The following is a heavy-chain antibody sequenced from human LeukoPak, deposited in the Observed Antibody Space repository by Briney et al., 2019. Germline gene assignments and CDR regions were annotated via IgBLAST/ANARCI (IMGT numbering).Heavy chain of an antibody. V-gene: IGHV1-18*01. CDR2: ISAYSGNT. CDR1: GYTFTSYG. J-gene: IGHJ6*02. Sequence: GASVKVSCKASGYTFTSYGISWVRQAPGQGLEWMGWISAYSGNTNYAQKLQGRVTMTTDTSTSTAYMELRSLRSDDTAVYYCARDQTTTYYYGSGSYPSSRRGYYYGMDVWGQGTTVTVSS. D-gene: IGHD3-10*01. CDR3: ARDQTTTYYYGSGSYPSSRRGYYYGMDV.